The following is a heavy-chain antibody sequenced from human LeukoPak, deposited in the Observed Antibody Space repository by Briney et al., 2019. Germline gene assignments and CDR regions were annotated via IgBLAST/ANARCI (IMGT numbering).Heavy chain of an antibody. CDR1: GGSFSGGAYY. CDR2: IYYSGST. J-gene: IGHJ4*02. Sequence: SGTLSLTCTVSGGSFSGGAYYWDWIRQPPGKGLEWIASIYYSGSTYYNPSLKSRVTISVDTSKNQFSLTLSSVIAADTAVYYCARQVYSSGPYLDYWGQGTLVTVSS. CDR3: ARQVYSSGPYLDY. V-gene: IGHV4-39*01. D-gene: IGHD6-19*01.